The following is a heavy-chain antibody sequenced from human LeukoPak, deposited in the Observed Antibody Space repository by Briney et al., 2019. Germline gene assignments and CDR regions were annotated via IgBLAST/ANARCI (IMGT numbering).Heavy chain of an antibody. CDR3: ARGGDGYNHDAFDF. CDR1: GYSFTTKY. Sequence: GASVKVSCKAAGYSFTTKYLHWVRQAPGQGLEWMGVVNPSGGSTSYAQRFQGRVTMTWDMSTSTVYMELRSLRSEDTAVYYCARGGDGYNHDAFDFWGQGTMATVSS. J-gene: IGHJ3*01. D-gene: IGHD5-24*01. V-gene: IGHV1-46*01. CDR2: VNPSGGST.